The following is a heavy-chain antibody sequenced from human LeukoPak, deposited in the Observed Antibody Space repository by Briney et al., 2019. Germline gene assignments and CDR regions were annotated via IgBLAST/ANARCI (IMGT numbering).Heavy chain of an antibody. D-gene: IGHD2-2*01. J-gene: IGHJ4*02. CDR1: GYTFTDYY. CDR2: INPNDGDT. Sequence: ASVKVSCKASGYTFTDYYMHWVRQAPGQGFEWMGWINPNDGDTNYAQKFQGRVTMTRDTSISTAHMEVSRLRTDDTAVYYCARANFLYCSSTTCLFDYWGQGTLVTVSS. V-gene: IGHV1-2*02. CDR3: ARANFLYCSSTTCLFDY.